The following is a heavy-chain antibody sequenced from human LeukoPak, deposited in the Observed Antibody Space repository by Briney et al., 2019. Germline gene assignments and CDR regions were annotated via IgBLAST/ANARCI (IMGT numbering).Heavy chain of an antibody. CDR1: GYTFTSYG. Sequence: ASVKVSGKASGYTFTSYGISWVRQAPGQGLEWMGWISAYNGNTNYAQKLQGRVTMTTDTSTSTAYMELRSLRSDDTAVYYCARVGGSWFGELTFDYWGQGTLVTVSS. CDR2: ISAYNGNT. D-gene: IGHD3-10*01. CDR3: ARVGGSWFGELTFDY. V-gene: IGHV1-18*04. J-gene: IGHJ4*02.